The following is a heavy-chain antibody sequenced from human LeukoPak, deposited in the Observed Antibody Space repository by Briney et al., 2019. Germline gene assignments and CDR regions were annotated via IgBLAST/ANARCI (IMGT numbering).Heavy chain of an antibody. CDR1: GYTFTGYY. CDR2: INPNSGGT. D-gene: IGHD3-22*01. V-gene: IGHV1-2*02. Sequence: ASVKVFGKASGYTFTGYYMHWVRQAPGQGLEWMGWINPNSGGTNYAQKFQGRVTMTRDTSISTAYMELSRLRSDDTAVYYCVRGLPLYYYDSSGPFDYWGQGTLVTVSS. J-gene: IGHJ4*02. CDR3: VRGLPLYYYDSSGPFDY.